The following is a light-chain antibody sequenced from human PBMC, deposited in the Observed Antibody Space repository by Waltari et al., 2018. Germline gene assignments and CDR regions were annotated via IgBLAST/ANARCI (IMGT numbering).Light chain of an antibody. CDR1: QSGSRT. J-gene: IGKJ1*01. V-gene: IGKV3-20*01. CDR3: QKYGTLPAT. Sequence: EIVLTQSPGTLSLSPGDRATLSCRASQSGSRTLAWYQQKPGQAPRLLIYDASTRATGIPDRFSGSGSGTDFSLTISRLEPEDFAVYYCQKYGTLPATFGQGTKVEIK. CDR2: DAS.